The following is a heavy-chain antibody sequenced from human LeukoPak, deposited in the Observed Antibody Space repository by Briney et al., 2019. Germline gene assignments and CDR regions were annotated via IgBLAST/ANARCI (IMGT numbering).Heavy chain of an antibody. D-gene: IGHD1-14*01. CDR3: ARRGASTTRFDY. CDR1: GYPFTSLW. J-gene: IGHJ4*02. Sequence: GESLKTSCRGLGYPFTSLWIGWVRQLPGKGLEGLGIIYTGDSETRDSPSFQGQVTISADRSISTAYLQWSSLKASDTAMYYCARRGASTTRFDYWGQGTLVTVSS. CDR2: IYTGDSET. V-gene: IGHV5-51*01.